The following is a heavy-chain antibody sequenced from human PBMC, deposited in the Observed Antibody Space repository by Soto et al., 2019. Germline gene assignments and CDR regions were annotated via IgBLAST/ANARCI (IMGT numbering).Heavy chain of an antibody. CDR3: TWEPRYYGMDV. CDR1: GFTFSDYY. V-gene: IGHV3-73*01. CDR2: IRSKANSYAT. Sequence: PGGSLRLSCAASGFTFSDYYMSWIRQAPGKGLEWVGRIRSKANSYATAYAASVKGRFTISRDDSKNTAYLQMNSLKTEDTAVYYCTWEPRYYGMDVWGQGTTVTVS. J-gene: IGHJ6*02. D-gene: IGHD1-26*01.